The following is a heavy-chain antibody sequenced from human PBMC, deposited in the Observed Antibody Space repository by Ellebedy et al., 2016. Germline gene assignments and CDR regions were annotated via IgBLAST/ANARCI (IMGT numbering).Heavy chain of an antibody. J-gene: IGHJ4*02. CDR1: GFTFSSYA. CDR2: MSFDGSNK. V-gene: IGHV3-30-3*01. D-gene: IGHD3-22*01. CDR3: ARQKAGYYDSNGYPFDY. Sequence: GESLKISXAASGFTFSSYAMHWARQAPGKGLEWVAVMSFDGSNKYYADSVKGRFTISRDNSKNTLYLQMNSLRAEDTAEYYCARQKAGYYDSNGYPFDYWGQGTLVTVSS.